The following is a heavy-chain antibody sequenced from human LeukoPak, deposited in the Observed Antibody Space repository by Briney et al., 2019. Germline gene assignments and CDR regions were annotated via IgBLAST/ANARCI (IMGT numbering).Heavy chain of an antibody. V-gene: IGHV4-31*03. CDR1: GGSISSGGYY. CDR2: IYYSGGT. D-gene: IGHD1-26*01. CDR3: ARDRYSGGYYYLDY. Sequence: SETLSLTCTVSGGSISSGGYYWSWIRQHPGKGLEWIGYIYYSGGTYYNPSLKSRVTISVDTSKNQFSLKLSSVTAADTAVYYCARDRYSGGYYYLDYWGQGTLVTVSS. J-gene: IGHJ4*02.